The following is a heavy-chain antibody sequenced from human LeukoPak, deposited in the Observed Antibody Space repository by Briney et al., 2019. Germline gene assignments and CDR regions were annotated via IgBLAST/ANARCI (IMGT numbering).Heavy chain of an antibody. V-gene: IGHV3-53*01. J-gene: IGHJ4*02. Sequence: PGGSLRLSCAASGFTVSSNYMSWVRQAPGKGLEWVSVIYSGGSTYYADSVKGRFTISRDNSKNTLYPQMNSLRAEDTAVYYCARVLREMATLTFDYWGQGTLVTVSS. CDR3: ARVLREMATLTFDY. D-gene: IGHD5-24*01. CDR1: GFTVSSNY. CDR2: IYSGGST.